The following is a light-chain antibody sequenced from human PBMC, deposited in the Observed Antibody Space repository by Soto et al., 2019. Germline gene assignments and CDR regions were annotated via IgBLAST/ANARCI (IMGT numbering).Light chain of an antibody. Sequence: QTVVTQEPSLTVSPGGTVTLTCGSSTGAVTSGHYPYWFQQKPGQAPRTLIYDTSNKHSWTPARFSGSLLGGKAALTLSGAQPEDEAEYYCSLSYSGARLVFGGGTKLTVL. J-gene: IGLJ2*01. CDR1: TGAVTSGHY. CDR2: DTS. CDR3: SLSYSGARLV. V-gene: IGLV7-46*01.